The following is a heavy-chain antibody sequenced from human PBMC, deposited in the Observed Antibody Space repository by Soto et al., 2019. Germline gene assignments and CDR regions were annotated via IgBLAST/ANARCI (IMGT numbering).Heavy chain of an antibody. Sequence: SETLSLTCTVSGGSISSYYWSWIRQPPGKGLEWIGDIYYSGSTNYNPSLKSRVTISVDTSKNQFSLKLSSVTAADTAVYYCARRYGLSAFDIWGQGTMVT. V-gene: IGHV4-59*08. CDR3: ARRYGLSAFDI. D-gene: IGHD3-10*01. J-gene: IGHJ3*02. CDR2: IYYSGST. CDR1: GGSISSYY.